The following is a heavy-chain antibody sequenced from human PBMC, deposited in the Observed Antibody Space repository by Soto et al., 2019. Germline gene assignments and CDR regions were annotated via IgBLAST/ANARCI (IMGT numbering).Heavy chain of an antibody. Sequence: ASVKVSCKVSGYTLTELSMHWVRQAPGKGLEWMGGFDPEDGETIYAQKFQGRVIMTEDTSTDTDYMELSSLRSEDTAVYYCATATSSGWYPGYWGQGTLVTVS. J-gene: IGHJ4*02. CDR1: GYTLTELS. CDR3: ATATSSGWYPGY. D-gene: IGHD6-19*01. V-gene: IGHV1-24*01. CDR2: FDPEDGET.